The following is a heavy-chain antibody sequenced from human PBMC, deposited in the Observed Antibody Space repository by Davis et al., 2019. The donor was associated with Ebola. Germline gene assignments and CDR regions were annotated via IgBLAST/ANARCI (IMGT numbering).Heavy chain of an antibody. Sequence: GESLKISCAASGFTVSSNYMSWVRQAPGKGLAWVSVIYSGGSTYYADSVKGRFTISRDNSKNTLYLQMNSLRAEDTAVYYCARDWQWLVFLSDGMDVWGQGTTVTVSS. CDR2: IYSGGST. J-gene: IGHJ6*02. D-gene: IGHD6-19*01. CDR1: GFTVSSNY. V-gene: IGHV3-53*05. CDR3: ARDWQWLVFLSDGMDV.